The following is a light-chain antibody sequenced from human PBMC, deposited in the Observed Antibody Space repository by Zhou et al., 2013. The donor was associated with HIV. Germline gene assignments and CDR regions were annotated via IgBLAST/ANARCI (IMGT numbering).Light chain of an antibody. J-gene: IGKJ1*01. CDR2: AAS. CDR3: QQYGSSPWT. CDR1: QTISSY. V-gene: IGKV1-39*01. Sequence: DIQMIQSPSSLSASVGDRVTITCRASQTISSYLNWYQQKPGKAPKLLIYAASSLQSGVPSRFSGSGSGTDFSLTISRLEPEDFAVYYCQQYGSSPWTFGQRTKVEIK.